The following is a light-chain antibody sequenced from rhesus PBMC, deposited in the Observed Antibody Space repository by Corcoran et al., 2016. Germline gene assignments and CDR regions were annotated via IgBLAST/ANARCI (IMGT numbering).Light chain of an antibody. J-gene: IGKJ2*01. CDR2: KAS. CDR1: ENVNNY. Sequence: DIQMTQSPSSLSASVGDRVTITCRASENVNNYLDWYQQKPGKAPKLLIYKASTLQSGVPSRFIGSGSGTDYTFTISSLQSEDVATYYCQHNYGTPYSFGQGTKVEIK. V-gene: IGKV1-74*01. CDR3: QHNYGTPYS.